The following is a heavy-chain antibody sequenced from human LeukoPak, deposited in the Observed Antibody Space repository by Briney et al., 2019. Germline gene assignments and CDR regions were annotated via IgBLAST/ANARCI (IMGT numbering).Heavy chain of an antibody. D-gene: IGHD6-13*01. CDR1: GGSFSGYY. J-gene: IGHJ5*02. CDR2: INHSGTT. Sequence: PSETLSLTCAVYGGSFSGYYWSWIRQPPGKGLKWIGEINHSGTTNYNPSLKSRVTISVDTSKNQFSLKLSSVTAADTAVYYCARGGGSSWYGWFDPWGQGTLVTVSS. V-gene: IGHV4-34*01. CDR3: ARGGGSSWYGWFDP.